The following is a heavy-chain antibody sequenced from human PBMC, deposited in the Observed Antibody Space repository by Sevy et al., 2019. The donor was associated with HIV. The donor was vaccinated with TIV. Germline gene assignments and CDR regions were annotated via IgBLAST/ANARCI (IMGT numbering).Heavy chain of an antibody. J-gene: IGHJ4*02. V-gene: IGHV3-30*09. CDR3: ASVGVSYCTDDCYHRFDY. Sequence: GGSLRLSCAASGFTFSSYALLWVRQAPGKGLEWVSLISYDGSKKYYSDSVKGRFAISRDESKTTLFLQMNSLRSEDTAVYYCASVGVSYCTDDCYHRFDYWGRGTLVTVSS. CDR1: GFTFSSYA. D-gene: IGHD2-21*02. CDR2: ISYDGSKK.